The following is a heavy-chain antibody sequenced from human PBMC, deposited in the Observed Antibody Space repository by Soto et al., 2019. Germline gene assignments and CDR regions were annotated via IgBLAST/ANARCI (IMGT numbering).Heavy chain of an antibody. CDR3: ATAGSITIFGVVTKTYFDY. J-gene: IGHJ4*02. D-gene: IGHD3-3*01. V-gene: IGHV1-24*01. Sequence: ASVKVSCKASGGTFSNYAISWVRQAPGKGLEWMGGFDPEDGETIYAQKFQGRVTMTEDTSTDTAYMELSSLRSEDTAVYYCATAGSITIFGVVTKTYFDYWGQGTLVTVSS. CDR1: GGTFSNYA. CDR2: FDPEDGET.